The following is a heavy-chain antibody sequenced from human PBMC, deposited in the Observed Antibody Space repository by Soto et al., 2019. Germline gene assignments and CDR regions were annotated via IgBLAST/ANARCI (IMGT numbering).Heavy chain of an antibody. Sequence: PGGSLRLSCAASGFTFSSYWMSWVRQAPGKGLEWVANIKQDGSEKYYVDSVKGRFTISRDNAKNSLYLQMNSLRAEDTAVYYCARGPSYDFWSGYYTTAFDIWGQGTMVTVS. J-gene: IGHJ3*02. CDR3: ARGPSYDFWSGYYTTAFDI. V-gene: IGHV3-7*05. CDR1: GFTFSSYW. D-gene: IGHD3-3*01. CDR2: IKQDGSEK.